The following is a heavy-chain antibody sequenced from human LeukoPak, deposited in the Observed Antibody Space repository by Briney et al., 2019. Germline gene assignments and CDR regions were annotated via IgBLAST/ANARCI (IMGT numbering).Heavy chain of an antibody. CDR3: ARDGNTAMDLFDY. CDR1: GFTFSSYS. D-gene: IGHD5-18*01. CDR2: ISSSSSYI. V-gene: IGHV3-21*01. J-gene: IGHJ4*02. Sequence: KTGGSLRLSCAASGFTFSSYSMNWVRQAPGKGLEWVSSISSSSSYIYYADSVKGRFTISRDNAKNSPYLQMNSLRAEDTAVYYCARDGNTAMDLFDYWGQGTLVTVSS.